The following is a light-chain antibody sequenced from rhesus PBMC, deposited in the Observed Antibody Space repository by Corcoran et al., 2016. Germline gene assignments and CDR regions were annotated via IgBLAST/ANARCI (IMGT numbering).Light chain of an antibody. J-gene: IGLJ1*01. CDR1: SSDIGGYNG. CDR2: EVS. Sequence: QSALTQPPSVSKSLGQSVTISCTGTSSDIGGYNGVSWYQQHPGTAPRLLIYEVSKRPSGVSDCFSGSKSGNTASLTISGLQAEDEADYYCGSYRSGSTYIFGAGTRLTVL. V-gene: IGLV2-38*01. CDR3: GSYRSGSTYI.